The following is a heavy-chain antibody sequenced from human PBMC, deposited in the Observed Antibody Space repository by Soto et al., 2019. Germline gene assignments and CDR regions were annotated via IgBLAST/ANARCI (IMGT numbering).Heavy chain of an antibody. CDR3: ARDKGAYYSHLVY. V-gene: IGHV1-69*06. D-gene: IGHD3-22*01. Sequence: QVLLVQSGAEVKKPGSSVKVSCKLSGATFSSDAMSWVRQAPGQGLAWIGGIIPFFGKPNYAQKCQGRVTITAHTSTATSYMELSSLSSADTAVSYCARDKGAYYSHLVYWGQGTLVTVSS. CDR2: IIPFFGKP. CDR1: GATFSSDA. J-gene: IGHJ4*02.